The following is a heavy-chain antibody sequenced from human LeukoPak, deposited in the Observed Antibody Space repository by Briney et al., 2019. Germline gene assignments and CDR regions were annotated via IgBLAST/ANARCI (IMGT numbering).Heavy chain of an antibody. J-gene: IGHJ3*02. CDR2: ISGSGGST. V-gene: IGHV3-23*01. CDR1: GFTFSSYA. D-gene: IGHD2-15*01. CDR3: AKAAGDIVVVVAATHAFDI. Sequence: EGSLRLSCAASGFTFSSYAMSWVRQAPGKGLEWVSAISGSGGSTYYADSVKGRFTISRDNSKNTLYLQMNSLRAEDTAVYYCAKAAGDIVVVVAATHAFDIWGQVTMVTVSS.